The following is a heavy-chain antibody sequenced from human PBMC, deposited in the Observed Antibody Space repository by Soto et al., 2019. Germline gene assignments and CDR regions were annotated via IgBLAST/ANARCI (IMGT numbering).Heavy chain of an antibody. CDR3: ARDSDCHSTSCFFPPHV. V-gene: IGHV3-21*06. D-gene: IGHD2-2*01. Sequence: PGGSLRLSCAASGSTLSDHYLDWVRQVPGKGLEWVSGISGGGSYIFYADSVQGRFSISRDNAKNSLFLEMNSLRVEDTAVYYCARDSDCHSTSCFFPPHVWGQGTTVTVSS. CDR1: GSTLSDHY. J-gene: IGHJ6*02. CDR2: ISGGGSYI.